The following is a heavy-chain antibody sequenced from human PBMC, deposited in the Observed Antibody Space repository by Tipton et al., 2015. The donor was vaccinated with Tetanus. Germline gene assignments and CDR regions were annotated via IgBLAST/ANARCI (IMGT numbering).Heavy chain of an antibody. Sequence: TLSLTCTVSGGSISSGGFFWNWIRQFPGKGLEWIGYVYYSGSTFYNPSLKSRVSISMDRSKNQISLQLTSVTAADTAVYFCAGVTAQRTELYFDHWGQGTLVTVSS. CDR1: GGSISSGGFF. J-gene: IGHJ4*02. D-gene: IGHD6-13*01. V-gene: IGHV4-30-2*02. CDR3: AGVTAQRTELYFDH. CDR2: VYYSGST.